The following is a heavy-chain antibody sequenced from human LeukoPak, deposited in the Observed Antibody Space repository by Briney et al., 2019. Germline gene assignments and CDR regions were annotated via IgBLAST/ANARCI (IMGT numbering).Heavy chain of an antibody. CDR3: AKFPPGRYYGSGYYFDY. Sequence: PGGSLRLSCAASGFTFSSYATSWVRQAPGKGLEWVSAISGSGGSTYYADSVKGRFTISRDNSKNTLYLQMNSLRAEDTAVYYCAKFPPGRYYGSGYYFDYWGQGTLVTVSS. V-gene: IGHV3-23*01. CDR2: ISGSGGST. D-gene: IGHD3-10*01. J-gene: IGHJ4*02. CDR1: GFTFSSYA.